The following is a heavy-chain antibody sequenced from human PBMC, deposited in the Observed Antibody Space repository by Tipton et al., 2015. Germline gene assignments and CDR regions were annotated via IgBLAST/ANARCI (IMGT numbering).Heavy chain of an antibody. Sequence: QVQLVQSGAEVKKPGASVKLSCETSGYTFTGYYMHWVRQAPGQGLEWMGIINPSGGNTTYAQKFQGRVTMTRDTSTSTVYMDLSSLRSEDTAVYYCARAGGNSGNYYYYGMDVWGHGTTVTVSS. J-gene: IGHJ6*02. CDR3: ARAGGNSGNYYYYGMDV. V-gene: IGHV1-46*01. CDR1: GYTFTGYY. CDR2: INPSGGNT. D-gene: IGHD4-23*01.